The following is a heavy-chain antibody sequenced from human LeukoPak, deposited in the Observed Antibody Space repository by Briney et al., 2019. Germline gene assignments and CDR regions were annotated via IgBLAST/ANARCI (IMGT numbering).Heavy chain of an antibody. V-gene: IGHV3-23*01. D-gene: IGHD4-17*01. Sequence: PGGSLRLSCAASGFTFSSDAMSWVRQAPGKGLEWVSAISGSGGTTYYADSVKGRFTISRDNSKNTLYLQMNSLRAEDTAVYYCAKDRPDKYYGDYFGYYYYYGMDVWGQGTTVTVSS. CDR1: GFTFSSDA. J-gene: IGHJ6*02. CDR3: AKDRPDKYYGDYFGYYYYYGMDV. CDR2: ISGSGGTT.